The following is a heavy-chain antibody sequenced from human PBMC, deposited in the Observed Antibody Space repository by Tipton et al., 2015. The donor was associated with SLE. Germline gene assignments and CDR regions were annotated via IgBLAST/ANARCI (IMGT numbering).Heavy chain of an antibody. V-gene: IGHV4-34*01. Sequence: TLSLTCTVSGGSISSYYWSWIRQPPGKGLEWIGEINHSGSTNYNPSLKSRVTISVDTSKNQFSLKLSSVTAADTAVYYCARLTPPDARSYSSSWYGGDYWGQGTLVTVSS. D-gene: IGHD6-13*01. CDR2: INHSGST. CDR3: ARLTPPDARSYSSSWYGGDY. J-gene: IGHJ4*02. CDR1: GGSISSYY.